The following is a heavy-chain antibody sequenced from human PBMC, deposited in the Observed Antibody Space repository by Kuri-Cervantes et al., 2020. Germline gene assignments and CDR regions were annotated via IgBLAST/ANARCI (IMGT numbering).Heavy chain of an antibody. CDR1: GFTFSSYA. CDR3: ARGITGYSSGWYLD. D-gene: IGHD6-19*01. Sequence: GESLKISCAASGFTFSSYAMHWVRQAPGKGLEWVAVISYDGSNKYYADSVKGRFTISRDNAKNSLYLQMNSLRAEDTAVYYCARGITGYSSGWYLDWGQGTLVTVSS. J-gene: IGHJ4*02. CDR2: ISYDGSNK. V-gene: IGHV3-30-3*01.